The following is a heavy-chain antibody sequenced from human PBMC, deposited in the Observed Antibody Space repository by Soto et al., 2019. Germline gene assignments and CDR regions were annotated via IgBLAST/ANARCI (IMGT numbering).Heavy chain of an antibody. Sequence: EVQLVESGGGLVQPGGSLRLSCAASGFTFSSYWMSWVRQAPGKGLEWVANINEDGSEKHYVDSVKGRFTISRDNAKNSLYLQMNSLRVEDTAIYYCARGGKDLAYWGQGTLVTVSS. CDR2: INEDGSEK. CDR3: ARGGKDLAY. J-gene: IGHJ4*02. V-gene: IGHV3-7*01. CDR1: GFTFSSYW.